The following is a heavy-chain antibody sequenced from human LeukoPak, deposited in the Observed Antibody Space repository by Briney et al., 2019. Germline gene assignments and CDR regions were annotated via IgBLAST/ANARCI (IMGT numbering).Heavy chain of an antibody. CDR2: MSYDGSNK. D-gene: IGHD6-13*01. Sequence: GGSLRLSCAASGFTFSSYGMHWVRQAPGKGLEWVAVMSYDGSNKYYADSVKGRFTISRDNSKNTLYLQMNSLRAEDTAVYYCAKDMGIAANYFDYWGQGTLVTVSS. J-gene: IGHJ4*02. CDR1: GFTFSSYG. V-gene: IGHV3-30*18. CDR3: AKDMGIAANYFDY.